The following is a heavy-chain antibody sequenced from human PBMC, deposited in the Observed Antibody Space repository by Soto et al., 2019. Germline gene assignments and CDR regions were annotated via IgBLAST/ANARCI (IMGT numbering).Heavy chain of an antibody. Sequence: QVRLVQSGTEVKKPGASVKVSCQASGYMFTSYYIHWVRQAPGQGLEWVGIINPSGGKTSSAQNFQGRVTLSSDTSTNTVYMELSGLQSEDTAVYYCARDLKDRRLVPYYSYFGMDVWGQGTTVNVS. D-gene: IGHD3-10*02. CDR1: GYMFTSYY. CDR3: ARDLKDRRLVPYYSYFGMDV. J-gene: IGHJ6*02. CDR2: INPSGGKT. V-gene: IGHV1-46*01.